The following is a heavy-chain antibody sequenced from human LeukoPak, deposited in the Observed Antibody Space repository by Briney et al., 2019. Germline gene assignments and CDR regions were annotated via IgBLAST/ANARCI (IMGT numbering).Heavy chain of an antibody. J-gene: IGHJ4*02. CDR3: AKDQAAAGPYYFDY. CDR2: ISSSGSTI. Sequence: PGGSLRLSCAASGFTFSSYEMNWVRQAPGKGLEWVSYISSSGSTIYYADSVKGRFTISRDNAKNSLYLQMNSLRAEDTAVYYCAKDQAAAGPYYFDYWGQGTLVTVSS. D-gene: IGHD6-13*01. V-gene: IGHV3-48*03. CDR1: GFTFSSYE.